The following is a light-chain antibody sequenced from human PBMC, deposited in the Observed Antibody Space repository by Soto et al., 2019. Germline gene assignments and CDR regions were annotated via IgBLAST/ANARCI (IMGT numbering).Light chain of an antibody. CDR1: QSVGSF. Sequence: EIVMTQSPATLSVSPGERATLSCGASQSVGSFLAWYQQKPGQAPRLLIYGGSTRATGIPARVSGSGSGTEFTLTISSLQSEDFAVYYCQQYNNWPITFGQGTRLEIK. CDR3: QQYNNWPIT. CDR2: GGS. V-gene: IGKV3-15*01. J-gene: IGKJ5*01.